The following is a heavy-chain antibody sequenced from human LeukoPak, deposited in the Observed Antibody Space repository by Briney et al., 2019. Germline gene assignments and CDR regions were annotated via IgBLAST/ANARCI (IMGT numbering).Heavy chain of an antibody. CDR2: ISSSGSTI. V-gene: IGHV3-11*04. CDR3: ARAGPSNSYYYYYMDV. D-gene: IGHD6-6*01. CDR1: GFTFSDYY. Sequence: GGSLRLSCAASGFTFSDYYMSWIRQAPGKGLEWVSYISSSGSTIYYADSVKGRFTISRDNAKNSLYLQMNSLRAEDTAVYYCARAGPSNSYYYYYMDVWGKGTTVTVSS. J-gene: IGHJ6*03.